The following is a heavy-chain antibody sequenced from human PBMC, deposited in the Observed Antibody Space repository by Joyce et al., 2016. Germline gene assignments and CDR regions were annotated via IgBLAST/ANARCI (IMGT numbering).Heavy chain of an antibody. D-gene: IGHD4-23*01. V-gene: IGHV4-59*01. CDR3: ARAYLTGFTTSWYLGF. CDR2: VSDSGST. Sequence: QVQLQESGPGLVEPSETLSLTCNVSGGSIKTYYWSWIRQPPGKGLEWIGHVSDSGSTNYSPSLKSRVTISGDTSKNLLSLNMKSVTAADTGVYYCARAYLTGFTTSWYLGFWGQGARVTVSS. CDR1: GGSIKTYY. J-gene: IGHJ4*02.